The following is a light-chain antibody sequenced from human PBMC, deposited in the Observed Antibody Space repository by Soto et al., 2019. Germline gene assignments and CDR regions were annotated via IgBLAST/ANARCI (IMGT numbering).Light chain of an antibody. CDR1: QDISNW. J-gene: IGKJ4*01. CDR3: QQTKSYPLA. Sequence: DIQMTQSPSSVSASVGDRVTITCRASQDISNWLAWYQQRPGKAPNLLIYAASSLQTGVPSRFSGGGFGTDFTLTISSLXXXXXXXXYCQQTKSYPLAFGGGTKVEIK. V-gene: IGKV1-12*01. CDR2: AAS.